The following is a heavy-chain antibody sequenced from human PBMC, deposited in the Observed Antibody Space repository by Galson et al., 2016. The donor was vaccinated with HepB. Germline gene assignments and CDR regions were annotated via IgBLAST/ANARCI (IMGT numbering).Heavy chain of an antibody. CDR1: GFTFSSYA. Sequence: SLRLSCAASGFTFSSYAMLWVRQAPGKGLEYVSAISSDAVTTYYADSVKGRFTISRENSKNTLYLQMSGLRAEDTAVYYCVTQYGVDVWGQGTTVTVS. CDR2: ISSDAVTT. CDR3: VTQYGVDV. J-gene: IGHJ6*02. V-gene: IGHV3-64D*09.